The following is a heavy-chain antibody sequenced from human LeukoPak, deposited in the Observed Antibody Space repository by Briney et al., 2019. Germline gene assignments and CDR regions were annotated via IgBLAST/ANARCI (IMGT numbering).Heavy chain of an antibody. J-gene: IGHJ4*02. Sequence: SETLSLTCSASGGSITSGYYYWSWIRQPPEKGLEWIGRMYKTGTTNYNPSLKSRVTMSRDTSKNQFSLNLSSVTAADTAVYYCARDLTGAFDYWGQGTLVTVSS. CDR3: ARDLTGAFDY. D-gene: IGHD3-9*01. CDR1: GGSITSGYYY. CDR2: MYKTGTT. V-gene: IGHV4-61*02.